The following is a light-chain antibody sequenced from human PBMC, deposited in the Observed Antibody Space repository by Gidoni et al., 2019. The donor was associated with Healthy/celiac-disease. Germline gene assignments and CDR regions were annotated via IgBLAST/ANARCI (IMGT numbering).Light chain of an antibody. CDR1: SSDVGGYNY. J-gene: IGLJ1*01. Sequence: QSALTQPRSVSGSPGQSVTISCTGTSSDVGGYNYVSWYQQHPGKAPKLMIYDVSKRPSGVPDRVSGSKSGNTASLTISGLQAEDEADYYCCSYAGSYTLYVFGTGTKGTVL. CDR3: CSYAGSYTLYV. V-gene: IGLV2-11*01. CDR2: DVS.